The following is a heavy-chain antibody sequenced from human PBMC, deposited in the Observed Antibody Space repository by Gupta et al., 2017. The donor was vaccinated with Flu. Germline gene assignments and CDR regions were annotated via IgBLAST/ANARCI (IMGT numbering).Heavy chain of an antibody. CDR3: AKDRRGYYDFWTGFFDF. CDR2: ISYDGSNK. Sequence: GIHWVRQAPGMGLEWVAFISYDGSNKYFVGSVKGRFTMSRDNSKNTLYLQMDSLRPEDTAVYYCAKDRRGYYDFWTGFFDFWGPGTLVAVAS. V-gene: IGHV3-30*18. J-gene: IGHJ4*02. CDR1: G. D-gene: IGHD3-3*01.